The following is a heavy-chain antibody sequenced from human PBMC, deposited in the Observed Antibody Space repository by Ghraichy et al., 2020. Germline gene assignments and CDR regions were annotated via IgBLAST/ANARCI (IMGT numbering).Heavy chain of an antibody. D-gene: IGHD4-23*01. J-gene: IGHJ4*02. CDR1: GGSFSGYY. V-gene: IGHV4-34*01. CDR2: INHSGST. CDR3: ARPRWGLYGGNSGGFGY. Sequence: SETLSLTCAVYGGSFSGYYWSWIRQPPGKGLEWIGEINHSGSTNYNPSLKSRVTISVDTSKNQFSLKLSSVTAADTAVYYCARPRWGLYGGNSGGFGYWGQGTLVTVSS.